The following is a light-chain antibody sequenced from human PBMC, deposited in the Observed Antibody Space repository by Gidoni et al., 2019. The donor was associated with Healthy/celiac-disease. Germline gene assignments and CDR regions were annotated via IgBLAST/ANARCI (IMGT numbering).Light chain of an antibody. CDR2: AAS. CDR3: QQLNSYPIT. Sequence: DIQLTQSPSFLSASVGDRVTITCWASQGISSYLAWYQQKPGKAPKLLIYAASTLQSGVPSRFSGIGSGTEFTLTISSLQPEDFATYYCQQLNSYPITFGQXTRLEIK. CDR1: QGISSY. J-gene: IGKJ5*01. V-gene: IGKV1-9*01.